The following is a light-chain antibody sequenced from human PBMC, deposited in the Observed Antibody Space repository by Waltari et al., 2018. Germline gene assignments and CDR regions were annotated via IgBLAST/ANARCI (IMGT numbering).Light chain of an antibody. CDR1: SSDVGNYNY. CDR2: GVS. CDR3: SSFTNSSAYIYV. Sequence: QSALTQPASVSGSPGQSISISCTGTSSDVGNYNYVSWYQHHPGKAPKLMIYGVSKRPSWVSNRFSGSKSGNTASLTISGLQAEDEADYYCSSFTNSSAYIYVFGTGTKVTVL. V-gene: IGLV2-14*03. J-gene: IGLJ1*01.